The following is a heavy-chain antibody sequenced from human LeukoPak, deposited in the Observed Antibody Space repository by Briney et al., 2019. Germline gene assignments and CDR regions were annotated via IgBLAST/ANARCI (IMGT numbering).Heavy chain of an antibody. V-gene: IGHV1-18*01. CDR3: ARDSMYYYDSSGYRAGAFDI. Sequence: ASVKVSRKASGYTFTSYGISWVRQAPGQGLEWMGWISAYNGNTNYAQKLQGRVTMTTDTSTSTAYMELRSLRSDDTAVYYCARDSMYYYDSSGYRAGAFDIWGQGTMVTVSS. J-gene: IGHJ3*02. CDR2: ISAYNGNT. D-gene: IGHD3-22*01. CDR1: GYTFTSYG.